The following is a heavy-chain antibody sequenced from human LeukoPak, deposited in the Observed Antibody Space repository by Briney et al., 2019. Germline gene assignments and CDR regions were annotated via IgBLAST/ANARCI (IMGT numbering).Heavy chain of an antibody. D-gene: IGHD2-21*01. J-gene: IGHJ2*01. CDR1: GYTFTSYG. V-gene: IGHV1-69*05. Sequence: SVKVSCKASGYTFTSYGISWVRQAPGQGLEWMGGIIPIFGTANYAQKFQGRVTITTDESTSTAYMELSSLRSEDTAVYYCASSSAYCGGDCYNTWYFDLWGRGTLVTVSS. CDR3: ASSSAYCGGDCYNTWYFDL. CDR2: IIPIFGTA.